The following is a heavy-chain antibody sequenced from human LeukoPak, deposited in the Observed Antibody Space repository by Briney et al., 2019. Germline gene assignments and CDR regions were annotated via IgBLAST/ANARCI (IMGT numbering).Heavy chain of an antibody. J-gene: IGHJ6*02. Sequence: PSETLSLTCTVSGVSMRSDYWSWIRQPPGKGLEWIGYIYYSGSTSYNPSLKSRVTISVDTSKNQFSLKLSSVTAADTAVYYCAREAQQLVFGYYYYHMDVWGQGTTVIVSS. V-gene: IGHV4-59*12. CDR2: IYYSGST. D-gene: IGHD6-6*01. CDR3: AREAQQLVFGYYYYHMDV. CDR1: GVSMRSDY.